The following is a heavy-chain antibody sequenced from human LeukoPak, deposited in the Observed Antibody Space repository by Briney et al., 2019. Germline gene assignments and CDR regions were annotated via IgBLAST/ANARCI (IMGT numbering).Heavy chain of an antibody. CDR2: ISYDGSNK. Sequence: PGGSLRLSCAASGFTFSSYGMHWVRQAPGKGLEWVAVISYDGSNKYYADSVKGRFTISRDNSKNTLYLQMNSLRAEDTAAYYCAKDRPLAGDYWGQGTLVTVSS. V-gene: IGHV3-30*18. CDR1: GFTFSSYG. J-gene: IGHJ4*02. CDR3: AKDRPLAGDY. D-gene: IGHD6-6*01.